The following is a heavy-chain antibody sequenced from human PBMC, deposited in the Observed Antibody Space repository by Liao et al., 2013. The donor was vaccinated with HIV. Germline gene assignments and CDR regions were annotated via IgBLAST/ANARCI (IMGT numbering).Heavy chain of an antibody. Sequence: QVQLQESGPGLVKPSQTLSLTCTVSGGSISSGSYYWSWIRQPAGKGLEWIGRIYTSGSTNYNPSLKSRVTISVDTSKNQFSLKLSSVTAADTAVYYCAREDQLLFDYYYYYIDV. CDR1: GGSISSGSYY. CDR2: IYTSGST. J-gene: IGHJ6*03. CDR3: AREDQLLFDYYYYYIDV. V-gene: IGHV4-61*02. D-gene: IGHD2-2*01.